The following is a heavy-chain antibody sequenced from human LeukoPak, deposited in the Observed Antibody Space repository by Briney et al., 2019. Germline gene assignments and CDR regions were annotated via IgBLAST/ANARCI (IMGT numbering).Heavy chain of an antibody. Sequence: AASVKVSCKASGYTFTSYYMHWVRQAPGQGLEWMGIINPSGGSTSYAQKFQGRVTMTRDTSTSTGYMELSSLRSEDTAVYYCARDRNYDSSGSTFDPWGQGTLVTVSS. CDR1: GYTFTSYY. J-gene: IGHJ5*02. D-gene: IGHD3-22*01. CDR3: ARDRNYDSSGSTFDP. CDR2: INPSGGST. V-gene: IGHV1-46*01.